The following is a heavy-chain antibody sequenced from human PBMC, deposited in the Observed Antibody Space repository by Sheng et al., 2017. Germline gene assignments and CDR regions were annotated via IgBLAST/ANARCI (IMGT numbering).Heavy chain of an antibody. Sequence: EVQLVESGGGLIQPGGSLRLTCTASGFAVSVNFLSWVRQAPGKGLEWISFIYTDGSTYYADSVKGRFTVSRDNSENTVYLQMNSLRVEDTAMYFCARDPAITTDYALDVWGQGTSVTVS. J-gene: IGHJ6*02. CDR1: GFAVSVNF. D-gene: IGHD4-4*01. V-gene: IGHV3-53*01. CDR3: ARDPAITTDYALDV. CDR2: IYTDGST.